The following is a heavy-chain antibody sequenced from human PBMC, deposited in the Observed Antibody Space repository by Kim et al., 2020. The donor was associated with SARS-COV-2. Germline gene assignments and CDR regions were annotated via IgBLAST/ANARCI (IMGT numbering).Heavy chain of an antibody. CDR3: ARVSYYDCSGHYLGFHFD. V-gene: IGHV3-66*01. CDR1: GFSVRNTY. CDR2: IFSVGRT. Sequence: GGSLRLSCASSGFSVRNTYLSWVRQAPGKGLEWVSVIFSVGRTFYAVSVKGRFTVSKDNSKDTLYLQMNSLGAGDTAVYFCARVSYYDCSGHYLGFHFD. D-gene: IGHD3-22*01. J-gene: IGHJ4*01.